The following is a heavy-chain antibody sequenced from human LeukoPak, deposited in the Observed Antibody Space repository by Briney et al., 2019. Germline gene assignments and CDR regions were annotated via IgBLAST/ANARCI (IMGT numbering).Heavy chain of an antibody. V-gene: IGHV4-4*07. CDR2: IYTSGST. D-gene: IGHD3-16*01. CDR3: ARDIVDYGLLGWFDP. CDR1: GGSISSYY. J-gene: IGHJ5*02. Sequence: SETLSLTCTVSGGSISSYYWSWIRQPAGKGLEWIGRIYTSGSTNYNPSLKSRVTMSVDTSKNQFSLKLSSVIVADTAVYYCARDIVDYGLLGWFDPRGQGTLVTVSS.